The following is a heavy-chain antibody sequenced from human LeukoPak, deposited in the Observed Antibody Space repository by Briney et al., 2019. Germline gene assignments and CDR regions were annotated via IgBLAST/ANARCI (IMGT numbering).Heavy chain of an antibody. V-gene: IGHV3-23*01. J-gene: IGHJ6*02. Sequence: GGCLRLSCAASGFTFSSYAINWVGRAPGKGLEWLSYISSSGDNPSYADSVNSRFTTSKNNSKTTVYPQMTSLRAEDTAVYYCAKDSYVMDVWGRGTTVTVSS. CDR2: ISSSGDNP. CDR1: GFTFSSYA. CDR3: AKDSYVMDV.